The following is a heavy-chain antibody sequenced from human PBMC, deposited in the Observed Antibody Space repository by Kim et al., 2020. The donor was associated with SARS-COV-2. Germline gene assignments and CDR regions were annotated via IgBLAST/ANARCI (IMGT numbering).Heavy chain of an antibody. J-gene: IGHJ6*02. Sequence: GGSLRLSCTASGFTFSDYYMSWIRQAPGKGLEWVSYISSSSSYTNYADSVKGRFTISRDNAKNSLYLQMNSLRAEDTAVYYCARDHCSSCRYGDYYYYGMDVWGQGTTVTVSS. CDR1: GFTFSDYY. CDR2: ISSSSSYT. V-gene: IGHV3-11*05. D-gene: IGHD6-13*01. CDR3: ARDHCSSCRYGDYYYYGMDV.